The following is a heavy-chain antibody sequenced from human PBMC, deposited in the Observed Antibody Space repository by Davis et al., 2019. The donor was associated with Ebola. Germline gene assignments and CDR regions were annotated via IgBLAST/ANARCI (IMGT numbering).Heavy chain of an antibody. CDR3: ARQSFGGYYYRWFDP. Sequence: MPSETLSLTCTVSGGSISSGGYYWGWIRQPPGKGLEWIGSIYYSGSTYYNPSLKSRVTISVDTSKNQFSLKQSSVTAADTAVYYCARQSFGGYYYRWFDPWGQGTLVTVSS. J-gene: IGHJ5*02. CDR2: IYYSGST. V-gene: IGHV4-39*01. CDR1: GGSISSGGYY. D-gene: IGHD3-22*01.